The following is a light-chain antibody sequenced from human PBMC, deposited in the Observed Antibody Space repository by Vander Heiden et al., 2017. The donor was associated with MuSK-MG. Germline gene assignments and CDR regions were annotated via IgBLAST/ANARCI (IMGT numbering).Light chain of an antibody. Sequence: DIQMTQSPSSVSASVGDRVTITCRASQGVSSWVAWYQQKPGKAPKLLINAASRLQSGVPSRFSGSGSGSEFTLTISSLQPEDFATYYCQQTNNFPRTFGHGTKVXIK. CDR2: AAS. CDR1: QGVSSW. CDR3: QQTNNFPRT. V-gene: IGKV1-12*01. J-gene: IGKJ3*01.